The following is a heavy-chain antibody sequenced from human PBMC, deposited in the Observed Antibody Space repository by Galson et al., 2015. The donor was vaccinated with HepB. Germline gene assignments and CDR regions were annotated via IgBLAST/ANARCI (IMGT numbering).Heavy chain of an antibody. J-gene: IGHJ4*02. Sequence: SVKVSCKAFGYTFTSYDINWVRQATGQGLEWMGWMNPNSGNTGYAQKFQGRVTMTRNTSISTAYMELSSLRSEDTAVYYCARSPYSPIVGATSFDYWGQGTLVTVSS. V-gene: IGHV1-8*01. D-gene: IGHD1-26*01. CDR2: MNPNSGNT. CDR1: GYTFTSYD. CDR3: ARSPYSPIVGATSFDY.